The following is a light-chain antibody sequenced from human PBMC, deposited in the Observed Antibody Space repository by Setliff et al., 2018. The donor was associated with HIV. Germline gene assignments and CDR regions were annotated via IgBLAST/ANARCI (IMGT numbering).Light chain of an antibody. CDR3: SSYTSSSTRV. Sequence: QSVLTQPASVSGSPGQSITISCTGTSSDVGNYNVVSWYQQHPGKAPKLMIFEVRKRPPGVSNRFSGSKSGNTASLTISGLQAEDEADYYCSSYTSSSTRVFGTGTKVTVL. J-gene: IGLJ1*01. CDR1: SSDVGNYNV. V-gene: IGLV2-14*02. CDR2: EVR.